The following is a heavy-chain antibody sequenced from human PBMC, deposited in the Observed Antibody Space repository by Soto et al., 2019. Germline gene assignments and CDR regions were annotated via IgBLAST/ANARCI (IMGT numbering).Heavy chain of an antibody. CDR1: GGSFSGYY. D-gene: IGHD2-2*01. CDR2: INHSGST. CDR3: AREHESIVVVPTAMDNNWFDP. Sequence: SETLSLTCTVYGGSFSGYYWSWIRQPPGKGLEWIGEINHSGSTNYNPSLKSRVTISVDTSKNQFSLKLSSVTAADTAVYYCAREHESIVVVPTAMDNNWFDPWGKGTLVTVAS. V-gene: IGHV4-34*01. J-gene: IGHJ5*02.